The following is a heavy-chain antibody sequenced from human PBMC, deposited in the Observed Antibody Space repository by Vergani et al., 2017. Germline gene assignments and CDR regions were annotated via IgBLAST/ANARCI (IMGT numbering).Heavy chain of an antibody. CDR2: IWYDGSNK. D-gene: IGHD6-13*01. CDR3: AGSSSSWYRY. CDR1: GFTFSSYG. Sequence: QVQLVESGGGVVQPGRSLRLSCAASGFTFSSYGMHWVRQAPGKGLEWVAVIWYDGSNKYYADSVKGRFTISRDNSKNTLYLQMNSRRAEDTAVYYCAGSSSSWYRYWGQGTLVTVSS. J-gene: IGHJ4*02. V-gene: IGHV3-33*01.